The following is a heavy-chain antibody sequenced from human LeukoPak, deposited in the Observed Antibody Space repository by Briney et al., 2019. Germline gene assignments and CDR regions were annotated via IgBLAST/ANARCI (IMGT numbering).Heavy chain of an antibody. CDR2: ISGYDGNT. J-gene: IGHJ4*02. CDR1: GYSFTTHG. V-gene: IGHV1-18*01. CDR3: ARGGSNYYDDY. Sequence: ASVKVSCKASGYSFTTHGISWVRQAPGQGLEWMGWISGYDGNTKYAQRLQGRVTLTTDTSTSTAYMELRSLRSDDTAVYYCARGGSNYYDDYWGQGTLVTVSS. D-gene: IGHD3-10*01.